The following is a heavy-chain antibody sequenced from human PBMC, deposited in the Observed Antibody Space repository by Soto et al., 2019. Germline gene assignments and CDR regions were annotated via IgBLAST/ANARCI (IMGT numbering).Heavy chain of an antibody. J-gene: IGHJ6*02. CDR3: ARDERGAAAATYYYGMDV. V-gene: IGHV1-69*13. CDR2: IIPIFGTA. CDR1: GGTFSIYA. Sequence: SVKVSCKASGGTFSIYAISCVLQSGVQWREWMGGIIPIFGTANYAQKFQGRVTITADESTSTAYMELSSLRSEDTAVYYCARDERGAAAATYYYGMDVWGQGTTVTVSS. D-gene: IGHD6-25*01.